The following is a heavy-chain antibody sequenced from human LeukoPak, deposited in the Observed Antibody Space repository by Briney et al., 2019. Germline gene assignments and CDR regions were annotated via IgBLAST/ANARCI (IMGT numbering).Heavy chain of an antibody. CDR2: ISYDGSNK. Sequence: PGGSLRLSCAASGFTFSSYAMHWVRQAPGKGLEWVAVISYDGSNKYYADSVKGRFTISRDNSKNTLYLQMNSLRAEDTAVYYCAREAYGGNLRLYYFDYWGQGTLVTVSS. J-gene: IGHJ4*02. CDR3: AREAYGGNLRLYYFDY. D-gene: IGHD4-23*01. V-gene: IGHV3-30-3*01. CDR1: GFTFSSYA.